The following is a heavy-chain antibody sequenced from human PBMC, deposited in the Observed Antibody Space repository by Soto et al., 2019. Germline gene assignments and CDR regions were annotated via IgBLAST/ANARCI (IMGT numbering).Heavy chain of an antibody. J-gene: IGHJ6*02. CDR2: IDPGDSYT. CDR3: ASDSSLRCSSTSCYEDYYYGMDV. V-gene: IGHV5-10-1*01. CDR1: EYSFTNYW. Sequence: SWESLKISCKGSEYSFTNYWISWVRQMPGKGLEGMGRIDPGDSYTTYSPSFQGHVTISADKSISTAYLQWSSLKASDTAMYYCASDSSLRCSSTSCYEDYYYGMDVWCQGTTVTVSS. D-gene: IGHD2-2*01.